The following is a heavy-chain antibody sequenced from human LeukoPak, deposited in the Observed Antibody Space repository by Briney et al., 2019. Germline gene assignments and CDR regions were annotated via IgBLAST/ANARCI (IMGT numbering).Heavy chain of an antibody. Sequence: GGSLRLPCAASGFTFSSYAMSWVRQAPGKGLEWVSAISGSGGSTYYADSVKGRFTISRDNSKNTLYLQMNSLRAEDTAVYYCAKGMGGSGSYCYFDYWGQGTLVTVSS. J-gene: IGHJ4*02. CDR2: ISGSGGST. CDR1: GFTFSSYA. D-gene: IGHD3-10*01. V-gene: IGHV3-23*01. CDR3: AKGMGGSGSYCYFDY.